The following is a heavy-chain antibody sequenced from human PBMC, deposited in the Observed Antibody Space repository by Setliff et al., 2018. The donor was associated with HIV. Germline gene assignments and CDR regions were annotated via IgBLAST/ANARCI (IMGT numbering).Heavy chain of an antibody. CDR1: DGSVYGHY. J-gene: IGHJ4*02. CDR2: FYFSGNT. D-gene: IGHD4-17*01. V-gene: IGHV4-59*02. Sequence: SETLSLTCTVSDGSVYGHYWNWIRQPPGKGLEWIGYFYFSGNTNYNPSLKSRVTISVDTSKNQLSLKLSSVTAADTAVYYCAREIYGGNSRPFDYWGQGTLVTVSS. CDR3: AREIYGGNSRPFDY.